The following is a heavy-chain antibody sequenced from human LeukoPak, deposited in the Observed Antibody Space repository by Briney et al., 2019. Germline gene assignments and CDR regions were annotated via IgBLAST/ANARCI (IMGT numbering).Heavy chain of an antibody. J-gene: IGHJ5*02. CDR2: IIPIFGTA. CDR3: ARDQRGYSYGYWFDP. V-gene: IGHV1-69*06. CDR1: GGTFSSYA. D-gene: IGHD5-18*01. Sequence: GASVEVSCKASGGTFSSYAISWVRQAPGQGLEWMGGIIPIFGTANYAQKFQGRVTITADKSTSTAYMELSSLRSEDTAVYYCARDQRGYSYGYWFDPWGQGTLVTVSS.